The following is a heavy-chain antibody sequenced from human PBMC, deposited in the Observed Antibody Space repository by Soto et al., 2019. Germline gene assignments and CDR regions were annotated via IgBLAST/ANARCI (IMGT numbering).Heavy chain of an antibody. CDR2: ISYDGSNR. CDR1: GFTFSSYA. CDR3: ASFDYCGGDCYWDY. J-gene: IGHJ4*02. V-gene: IGHV3-30-3*01. Sequence: QVQLVESGGGVVQPGRSLRLSCAASGFTFSSYAMHWVRQAPGKGLEWVAVISYDGSNRYYADSVKGRFTISRDNSKNTLYLQMNSLRAEDTAVYYCASFDYCGGDCYWDYWGQGTLVTVSS. D-gene: IGHD2-21*02.